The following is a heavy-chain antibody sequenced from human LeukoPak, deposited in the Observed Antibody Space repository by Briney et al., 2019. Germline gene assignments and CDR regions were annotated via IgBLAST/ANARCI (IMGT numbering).Heavy chain of an antibody. J-gene: IGHJ4*02. CDR1: GFSLSNARMG. CDR2: IFSNDEK. D-gene: IGHD3-3*01. CDR3: AHRQGYDFWSGPIDY. V-gene: IGHV2-26*01. Sequence: SGPELVKPTETLTLTCTVFGFSLSNARMGVGWIRQPPGKALEWLEHIFSNDEKSYSTSLTSRITISKDTSKSQVVLTTTNMDPVDTATYYCAHRQGYDFWSGPIDYWGQGTLVTVSS.